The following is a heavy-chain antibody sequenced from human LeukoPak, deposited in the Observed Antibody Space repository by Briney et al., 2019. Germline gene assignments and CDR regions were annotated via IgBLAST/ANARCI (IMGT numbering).Heavy chain of an antibody. CDR3: ARRAPGYSSGWLDY. J-gene: IGHJ4*02. CDR1: GFTFSSYA. Sequence: GGSLRLSCAASGFTFSSYAMHWVRQAPGKGLEYVSAISSNGGSTFYANSVKGRFTVSRDNSKNTLSLQMGSLRAEDVAVYYCARRAPGYSSGWLDYWGQGTLVTISS. V-gene: IGHV3-64*01. CDR2: ISSNGGST. D-gene: IGHD6-19*01.